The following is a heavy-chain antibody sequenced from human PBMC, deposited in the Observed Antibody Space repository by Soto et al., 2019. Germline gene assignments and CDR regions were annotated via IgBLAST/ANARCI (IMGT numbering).Heavy chain of an antibody. CDR3: ATRRGAARYYYYGMDV. J-gene: IGHJ6*02. CDR1: GFTFSSYA. D-gene: IGHD6-25*01. CDR2: ISGSGGST. V-gene: IGHV3-23*01. Sequence: AGSLRLSCAASGFTFSSYAMSWVRQAPGKGLEWVSAISGSGGSTYYADSVKDRFTISRDNSKNTLYLQMNSRRAEDTAVYYCATRRGAARYYYYGMDVWGQGTTVTVSS.